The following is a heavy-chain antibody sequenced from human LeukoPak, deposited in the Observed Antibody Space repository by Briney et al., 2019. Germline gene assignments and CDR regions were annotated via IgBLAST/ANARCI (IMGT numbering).Heavy chain of an antibody. D-gene: IGHD2-2*01. CDR2: IYYGGST. CDR1: GGSLRRPY. V-gene: IGHV4-59*11. CDR3: GSSRLASSVRFDC. J-gene: IGHJ4*01. Sequence: SEALSLTCTVSGGSLRRPYARSIRQSPGKGLEWIGYIYYGGSTDYHPSLKSRVTISKDPSKTQFSLRLSSVPAADTSVYYCGSSRLASSVRFDCWGQPSLVTVSS.